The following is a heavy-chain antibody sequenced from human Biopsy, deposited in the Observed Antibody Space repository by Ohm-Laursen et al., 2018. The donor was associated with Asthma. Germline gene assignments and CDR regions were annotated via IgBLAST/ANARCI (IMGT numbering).Heavy chain of an antibody. J-gene: IGHJ5*02. CDR3: ARDQGIAVSGSTLGWFDP. CDR1: RGTFRNYA. V-gene: IGHV1-69*13. D-gene: IGHD6-19*01. CDR2: IIPIFGTA. Sequence: GASVKASCNASRGTFRNYAVNWVRQAPGQGLEWMGGIIPIFGTAKYAEKFQGRVTITADESSAYMELRSLTFEDMAMYYCARDQGIAVSGSTLGWFDPWGQGTLVTVSS.